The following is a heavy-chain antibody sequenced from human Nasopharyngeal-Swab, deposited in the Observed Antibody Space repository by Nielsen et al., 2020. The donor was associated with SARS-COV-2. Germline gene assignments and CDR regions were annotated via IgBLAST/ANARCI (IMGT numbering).Heavy chain of an antibody. CDR1: GFTFSSYS. CDR3: ASDCSGGSCYSGNI. V-gene: IGHV3-21*01. CDR2: ISSSSSYI. Sequence: GSLKISCAASGFTFSSYSMNWVRQAPGKGLEWVSSISSSSSYIYYADSVKGRFTISRDNAKNSLYLQMNSLRAEDTAVYYCASDCSGGSCYSGNIWGQGTMVTVSS. D-gene: IGHD2-15*01. J-gene: IGHJ3*02.